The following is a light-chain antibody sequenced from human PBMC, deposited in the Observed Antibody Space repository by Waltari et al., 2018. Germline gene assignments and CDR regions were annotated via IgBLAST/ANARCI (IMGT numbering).Light chain of an antibody. CDR1: SNDVGGYNY. V-gene: IGLV2-14*01. CDR3: NSFTSSSTWV. Sequence: QSALTQPASVSGSPGQSITISCTGTSNDVGGYNYVSWYQQHPGQAPRPMIFDVNDRPSGVSNRFSGSKSGNTASLTISGLQAEDEADYYCNSFTSSSTWVFGGGTKLTVL. CDR2: DVN. J-gene: IGLJ3*02.